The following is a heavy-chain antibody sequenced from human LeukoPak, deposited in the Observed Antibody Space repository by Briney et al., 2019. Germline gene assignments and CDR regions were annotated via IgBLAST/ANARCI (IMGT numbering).Heavy chain of an antibody. CDR3: ARDRGYYDSSGYYLDY. J-gene: IGHJ4*02. CDR1: GFTLSTNA. D-gene: IGHD3-22*01. V-gene: IGHV3-23*01. Sequence: GGSLRLSCLTSGFTLSTNAMSWVRQAPGKGLEWISGISGSGASTYYADSVKGRFTISRDDSRNTLYLQMNSLRAEDTAVYYCARDRGYYDSSGYYLDYWGQGTLVTVSS. CDR2: ISGSGAST.